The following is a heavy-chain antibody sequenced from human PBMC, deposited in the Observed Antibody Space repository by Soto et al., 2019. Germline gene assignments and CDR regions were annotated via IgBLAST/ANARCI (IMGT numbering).Heavy chain of an antibody. CDR3: AREKWTHYYDSSGYYQDY. CDR1: GGTFSSYT. J-gene: IGHJ4*02. D-gene: IGHD3-22*01. V-gene: IGHV1-69*08. CDR2: IIPILGIA. Sequence: QVQLGQSGAEVKKPGSSVKVSCKASGGTFSSYTISWARQAPGQGLEWMGRIIPILGIANYAQKFQGRVTITADKSTSTGCMEVSSLRSDETGVYYCAREKWTHYYDSSGYYQDYWGQGTLVTVSS.